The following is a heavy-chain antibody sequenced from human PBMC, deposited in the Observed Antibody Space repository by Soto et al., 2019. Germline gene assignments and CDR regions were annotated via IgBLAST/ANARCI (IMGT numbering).Heavy chain of an antibody. D-gene: IGHD1-26*01. V-gene: IGHV1-69*13. Sequence: SVKVSCKASGGTFSSYAISWVRQAPVQGLEWMGWIIPIFGTANYAQKFQGRVTITADESTSTAYMELSSLRSEDTAVYYCAKDRPGGSSPFPHWGQGTLVTLSS. CDR3: AKDRPGGSSPFPH. CDR2: IIPIFGTA. CDR1: GGTFSSYA. J-gene: IGHJ1*01.